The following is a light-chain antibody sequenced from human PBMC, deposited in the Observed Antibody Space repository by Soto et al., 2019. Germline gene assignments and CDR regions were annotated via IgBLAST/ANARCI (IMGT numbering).Light chain of an antibody. Sequence: DIQMTQSPSSLSASVGDRVTITCRASKTISKYLNWYRQKPGKAPQVLIYAASNLETGVPSRFSGRGSGTDFTLTISSLQPEDSATYDCQHIYSPPHTFGQGTRLEI. J-gene: IGKJ5*01. CDR1: KTISKY. CDR2: AAS. CDR3: QHIYSPPHT. V-gene: IGKV1-39*01.